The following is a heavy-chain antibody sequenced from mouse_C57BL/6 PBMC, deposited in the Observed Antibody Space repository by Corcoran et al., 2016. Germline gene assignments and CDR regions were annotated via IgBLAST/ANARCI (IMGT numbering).Heavy chain of an antibody. CDR3: ARGNSNYEDYYAMDY. J-gene: IGHJ4*01. D-gene: IGHD2-5*01. CDR2: INPNNGGT. V-gene: IGHV1-26*01. CDR1: GYTFTDYY. Sequence: EVQLQQSGPELVKPGASVKISCKASGYTFTDYYMNWVKQSHGKSLEWIGDINPNNGGTSYNQKFKGKATLTVDKSSSTAYMELRSLTSEDPAVYYCARGNSNYEDYYAMDYWGQGTSVTVSS.